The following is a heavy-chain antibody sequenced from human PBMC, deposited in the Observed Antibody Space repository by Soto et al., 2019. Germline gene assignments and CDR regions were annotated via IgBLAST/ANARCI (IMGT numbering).Heavy chain of an antibody. D-gene: IGHD2-15*01. CDR1: GFTFSSYS. V-gene: IGHV3-21*01. CDR3: ARDTYCSGGSCYSLLSAY. J-gene: IGHJ4*02. Sequence: EVQLVESGGGLVKPGGSLRLSCAASGFTFSSYSMNWVRQAPGKGLEWVSSISSSSSYIYYADSVKGRFTISRDNAKNSLYLHMNSLRAEDTAVYYCARDTYCSGGSCYSLLSAYWGQGTLVTVSS. CDR2: ISSSSSYI.